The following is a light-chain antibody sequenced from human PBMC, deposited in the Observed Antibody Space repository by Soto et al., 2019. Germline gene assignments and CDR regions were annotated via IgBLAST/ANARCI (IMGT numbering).Light chain of an antibody. J-gene: IGKJ4*01. Sequence: EIVLTQSPAILPLSPGERATLSCKASQSISSYLAWYQQKPGQAPRLLIYDSYNRAAGVPARFSGSRSGTDFTLTISGLEVEDFAVYYCQHRNNWPRTFGGGTKVEI. CDR2: DSY. CDR1: QSISSY. CDR3: QHRNNWPRT. V-gene: IGKV3-11*01.